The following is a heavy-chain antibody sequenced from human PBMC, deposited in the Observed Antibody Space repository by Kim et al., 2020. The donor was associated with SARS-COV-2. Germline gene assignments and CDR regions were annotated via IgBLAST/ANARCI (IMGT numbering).Heavy chain of an antibody. CDR3: AKGRRAYYYYGMDV. Sequence: SETLSLTCAVYGGSFSGYYWSWIRQPPGKGLEWIGEINHSGSTNYNPSLKSRVTISVDTSKNQFSLKLSSVTAADTAVYYCAKGRRAYYYYGMDVWGQGTTVTVSS. D-gene: IGHD1-1*01. CDR2: INHSGST. J-gene: IGHJ6*02. V-gene: IGHV4-34*01. CDR1: GGSFSGYY.